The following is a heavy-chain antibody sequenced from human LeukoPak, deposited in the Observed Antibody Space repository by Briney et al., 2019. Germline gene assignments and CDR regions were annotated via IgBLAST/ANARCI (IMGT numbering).Heavy chain of an antibody. J-gene: IGHJ4*02. CDR1: GFTFSSYS. D-gene: IGHD5-24*01. CDR3: ARGDGFHYFDY. V-gene: IGHV3-48*02. CDR2: ITSSSVNI. Sequence: GGSLRLSCVVSGFTFSSYSMNWVRQAPGKGLEWVSFITSSSVNIYYADSVEGRFTISRDNAQNSLYLHMRSLRDEDTAVYYCARGDGFHYFDYWGLGVLVTVSS.